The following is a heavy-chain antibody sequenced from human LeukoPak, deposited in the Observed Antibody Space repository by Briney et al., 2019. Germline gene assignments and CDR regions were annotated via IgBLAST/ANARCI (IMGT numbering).Heavy chain of an antibody. CDR1: GFTFSSYS. CDR3: AREPGRTDSWFDP. J-gene: IGHJ5*02. CDR2: ISSSSSYI. V-gene: IGHV3-21*01. D-gene: IGHD1-26*01. Sequence: GGSLRLSCAASGFTFSSYSMNWVRQAPGKGLEWVSSISSSSSYIYYADSVKGRFTISRDNAKNSLYLQMNSLRAEDTAVYYCAREPGRTDSWFDPWGQGTLVTVSS.